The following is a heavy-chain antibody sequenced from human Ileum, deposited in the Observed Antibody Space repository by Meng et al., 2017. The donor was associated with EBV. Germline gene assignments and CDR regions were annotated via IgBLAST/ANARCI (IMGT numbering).Heavy chain of an antibody. J-gene: IGHJ4*02. D-gene: IGHD3-10*01. V-gene: IGHV2-5*02. CDR3: ARRSFAAGSPDY. Sequence: SLQASCPTLVTPTPTLTLTCPFSVFSLNTGGMAVSWIRQPPGKALEWLAIIYWDDDKRYSPSLKTRLTITKDTSKKQVVLTMTNMDPVDTATYYCARRSFAAGSPDYWGQGTLVTVSS. CDR1: VFSLNTGGMA. CDR2: IYWDDDK.